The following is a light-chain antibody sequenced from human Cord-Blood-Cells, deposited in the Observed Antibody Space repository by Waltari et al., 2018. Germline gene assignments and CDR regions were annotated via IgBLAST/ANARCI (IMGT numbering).Light chain of an antibody. J-gene: IGLJ3*02. Sequence: NFMLTQPHSVSESPGKTVTISCTGSSGSIASNYVQWYQQRPGSAPTTVIYDDNQSPAGVPDRFSGSIDSSSNSASLTISGLKTEDEADYYCQSYDSSNWVFGGGTKLTVL. CDR3: QSYDSSNWV. CDR2: DDN. CDR1: SGSIASNY. V-gene: IGLV6-57*02.